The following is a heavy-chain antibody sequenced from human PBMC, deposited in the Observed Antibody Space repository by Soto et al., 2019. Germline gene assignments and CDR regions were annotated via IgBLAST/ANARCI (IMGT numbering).Heavy chain of an antibody. CDR1: GYTLTELS. Sequence: ASVKVSCKVSGYTLTELSMHWVRQAPGKGLEWMGGFDPEDGETIHAQKFQGRVTMTKDTSIDTAYMELSSLRSEDTAVYYCARDWAAAGPFDYWGQGTLVTVSS. V-gene: IGHV1-24*01. D-gene: IGHD6-13*01. CDR3: ARDWAAAGPFDY. J-gene: IGHJ4*02. CDR2: FDPEDGET.